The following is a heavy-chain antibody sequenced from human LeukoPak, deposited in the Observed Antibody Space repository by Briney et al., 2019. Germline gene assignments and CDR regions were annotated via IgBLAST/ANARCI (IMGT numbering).Heavy chain of an antibody. CDR1: GYTFTSYY. V-gene: IGHV1-46*01. D-gene: IGHD1-26*01. CDR2: INPSGGST. J-gene: IGHJ4*02. CDR3: ARWVGATAFDY. Sequence: ASVTVSCKASGYTFTSYYMHWVRQAPGQGLEWMGIINPSGGSTSYAQKFQGRVTMTRDTSTSTVYMELSSPRSEDTAVYYCARWVGATAFDYWGQGTLVTVSS.